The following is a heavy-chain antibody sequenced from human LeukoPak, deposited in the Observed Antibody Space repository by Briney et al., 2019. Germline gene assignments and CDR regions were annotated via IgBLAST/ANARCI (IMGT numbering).Heavy chain of an antibody. J-gene: IGHJ6*02. V-gene: IGHV3-7*03. CDR3: ARGGGLDV. Sequence: GGSLRLSCVASGFPFSSYWITWVRQAPGKGLEWVANIKQDGSKKSYVDSVKGRFTISRDNAKNSLYLQMSNLRAEDTAVYFCARGGGLDVWGQGATVTVSS. D-gene: IGHD3-16*01. CDR1: GFPFSSYW. CDR2: IKQDGSKK.